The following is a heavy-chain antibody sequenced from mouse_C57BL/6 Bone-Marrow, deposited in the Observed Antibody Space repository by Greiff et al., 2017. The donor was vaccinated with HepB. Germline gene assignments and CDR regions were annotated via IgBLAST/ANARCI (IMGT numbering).Heavy chain of an antibody. D-gene: IGHD1-1*02. CDR2: ISNGGGST. V-gene: IGHV5-12*01. CDR1: GFTFSDYY. J-gene: IGHJ1*03. Sequence: DVMLVESGGGLVQPGGSLKLSCAASGFTFSDYYMYWVRQTPEKRLEWVAYISNGGGSTYYPDTVKGRFTISRDNAKNTLYLQMSRLKSEDTAMYYCARDGGNYWYFDVWGTGTTVTVSS. CDR3: ARDGGNYWYFDV.